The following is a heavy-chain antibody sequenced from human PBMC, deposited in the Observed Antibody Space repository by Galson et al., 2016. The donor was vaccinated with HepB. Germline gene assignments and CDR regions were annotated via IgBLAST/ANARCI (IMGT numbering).Heavy chain of an antibody. D-gene: IGHD3-22*01. CDR3: ARNPTYYYDSSGSYYVIDY. V-gene: IGHV3-30*04. J-gene: IGHJ4*02. CDR2: IPYDGGNI. Sequence: SLRLSCAASGFNFRNCAMHWVRQAPGKGLEWVAVIPYDGGNIYYTDSVKGRFTISRDNSENTLFLQMGGLTTEYTAVYYCARNPTYYYDSSGSYYVIDYWGQGTLVTVSS. CDR1: GFNFRNCA.